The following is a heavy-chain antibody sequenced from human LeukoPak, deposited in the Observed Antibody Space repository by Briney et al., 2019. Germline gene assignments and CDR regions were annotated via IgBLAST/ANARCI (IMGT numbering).Heavy chain of an antibody. V-gene: IGHV3-23*01. J-gene: IGHJ4*02. CDR1: GFTFSTYP. Sequence: PGGSLRLSCAASGFTFSTYPMSWVRPAPGKGLEWVSSISGSDSSTYYAHSVKGRFTISRDNSKNTLYLQMNSLRADDTALYYCAKDLRGYSSALWGRGTLVTVSS. CDR2: ISGSDSST. D-gene: IGHD5-12*01. CDR3: AKDLRGYSSAL.